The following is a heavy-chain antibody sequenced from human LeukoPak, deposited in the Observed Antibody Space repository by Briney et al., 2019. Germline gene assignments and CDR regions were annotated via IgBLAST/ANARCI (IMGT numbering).Heavy chain of an antibody. V-gene: IGHV3-20*04. CDR2: INWNGGRT. D-gene: IGHD3-22*01. CDR3: ARDSLIYDSSGYYWQN. Sequence: GGSLRLSCAASGFTFSSYSMNWVRQAPGKGLEWVSGINWNGGRTGYADSVKGRFTISRDNAKNSLHLQMNSLRAEDTALYYCARDSLIYDSSGYYWQNWGQGTLVTVSS. J-gene: IGHJ4*02. CDR1: GFTFSSYS.